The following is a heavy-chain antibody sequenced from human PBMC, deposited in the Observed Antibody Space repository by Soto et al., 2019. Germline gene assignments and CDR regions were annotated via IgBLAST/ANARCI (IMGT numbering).Heavy chain of an antibody. CDR1: GFSLSTSGMC. D-gene: IGHD3-22*01. Sequence: GSGPTLVNPTQTLTLTCTFSGFSLSTSGMCVSWIRQPPGKALEWLALIDWDDDKYYSTSLKTRLTISKDTSKNQVVLTMTNMDPVDTATYYCARTERSDSSGYYYAPDWYFDLWGRGTLVTVSS. CDR3: ARTERSDSSGYYYAPDWYFDL. V-gene: IGHV2-70*01. J-gene: IGHJ2*01. CDR2: IDWDDDK.